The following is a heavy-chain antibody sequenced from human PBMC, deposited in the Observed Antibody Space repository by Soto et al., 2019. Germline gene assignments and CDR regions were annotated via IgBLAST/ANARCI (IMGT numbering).Heavy chain of an antibody. CDR1: GFTXNSSA. CDR3: AADATAWQQMVPSDY. CDR2: IAVGSGYT. D-gene: IGHD2-8*01. V-gene: IGHV1-58*01. Sequence: SXKVSYKASGFTXNSSAFELVRQARGQRLEWIGWIAVGSGYTNYAQRFQDRVTLTRDISTATTYMELSRLTSEDTAIYYCAADATAWQQMVPSDYWGQGTLVTVSS. J-gene: IGHJ4*02.